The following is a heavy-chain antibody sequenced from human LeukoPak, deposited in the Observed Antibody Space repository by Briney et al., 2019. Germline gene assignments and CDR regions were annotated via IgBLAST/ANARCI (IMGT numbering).Heavy chain of an antibody. Sequence: ASVKVSCKVSGYTLTELSMHWVRQAPGKGLEWMGGFDPEDGETIYAQKFQGRVTMTEDTSTDTAYMELSSLRSEDTAVYYRATNPHYYDSSGYSSWGQGTLVTVSS. V-gene: IGHV1-24*01. CDR1: GYTLTELS. CDR3: ATNPHYYDSSGYSS. CDR2: FDPEDGET. D-gene: IGHD3-22*01. J-gene: IGHJ4*02.